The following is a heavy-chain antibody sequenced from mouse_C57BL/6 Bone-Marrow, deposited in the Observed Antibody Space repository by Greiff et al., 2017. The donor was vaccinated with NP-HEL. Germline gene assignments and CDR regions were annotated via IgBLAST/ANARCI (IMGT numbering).Heavy chain of an antibody. D-gene: IGHD1-1*01. Sequence: EVKLMESGGGLVKPGGSLKLSCAASGFTFSSYAMSWVRQTPEKRLEWVATISDGGSYTYYPDNVKGRFTISRDNAKNNLYLQMSHLKSEDTAMYYCARGYYGSSPYAMDYWGQGTSVTVPS. CDR2: ISDGGSYT. J-gene: IGHJ4*01. CDR1: GFTFSSYA. CDR3: ARGYYGSSPYAMDY. V-gene: IGHV5-4*03.